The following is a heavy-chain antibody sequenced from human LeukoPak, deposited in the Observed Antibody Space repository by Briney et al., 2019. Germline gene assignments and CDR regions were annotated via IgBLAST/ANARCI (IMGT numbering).Heavy chain of an antibody. V-gene: IGHV4-34*01. J-gene: IGHJ4*02. CDR2: INHSGST. D-gene: IGHD4-17*01. CDR1: GGSFSGYY. CDR3: ARLDSGDYFFDY. Sequence: PSETLSLTCAVYGGSFSGYYWSWIRQPPGKGLEWIGEINHSGSTNYNPSLKSRVTISVDTSKNQFSLGLSSVTAADTAVYYCARLDSGDYFFDYWGQGTLDTVSS.